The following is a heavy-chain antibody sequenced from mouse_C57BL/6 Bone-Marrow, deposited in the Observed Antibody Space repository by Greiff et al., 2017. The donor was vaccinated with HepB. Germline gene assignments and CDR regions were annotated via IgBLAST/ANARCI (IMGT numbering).Heavy chain of an antibody. D-gene: IGHD1-1*01. Sequence: EVQGVESGGGLVKPGGSLKLSCAASGFTFSSYAMSWVRQTPEKRLEWVATISDGGSYTYYPDNVKGRFTISRDNAKNNLYLQMSHLKSEDTAMYYVARDHGSSYGYFDVWGTGTTVTVSS. CDR2: ISDGGSYT. CDR1: GFTFSSYA. CDR3: ARDHGSSYGYFDV. V-gene: IGHV5-4*01. J-gene: IGHJ1*03.